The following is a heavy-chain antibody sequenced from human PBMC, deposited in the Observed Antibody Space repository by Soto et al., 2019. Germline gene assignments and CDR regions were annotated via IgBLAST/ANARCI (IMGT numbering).Heavy chain of an antibody. D-gene: IGHD5-18*01. CDR1: GGSISSYY. CDR2: IYYSGST. CDR3: ARGRGGYEYYFDY. Sequence: QVQLQESGPGLVKPSETLSLTCTVSGGSISSYYWSWIRQPPGKGLEWIGYIYYSGSTNYNPSLQSRVTISVDTSKNQFSLKLSSVTAADTAVYYCARGRGGYEYYFDYWGQGTLVTVSS. V-gene: IGHV4-59*01. J-gene: IGHJ4*02.